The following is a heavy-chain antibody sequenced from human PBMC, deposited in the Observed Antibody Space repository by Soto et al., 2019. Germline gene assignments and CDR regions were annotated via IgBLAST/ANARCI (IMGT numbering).Heavy chain of an antibody. V-gene: IGHV3-30-3*01. CDR2: ISYDGSNK. CDR1: GFTFSSYA. J-gene: IGHJ4*02. Sequence: GGSLRLSCAASGFTFSSYAMHWVRQAPGKGLEWVAVISYDGSNKYYADSVKGRFTISRDNSKNTLYLQMNSLRAGDTAVYYCARAYEGDYFDYWGQGTLVTVSS. CDR3: ARAYEGDYFDY. D-gene: IGHD3-16*01.